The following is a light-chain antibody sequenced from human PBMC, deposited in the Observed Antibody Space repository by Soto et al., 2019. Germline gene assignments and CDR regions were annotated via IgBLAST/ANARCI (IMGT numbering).Light chain of an antibody. Sequence: DIQMNQSPSSLSASVGDRATITCRASQSICSYLNWYHQKQGKAPKFXIYAASSLQSGVPSMFSCSGAGTDCTLTISSLQPEDVSTDYCQQSYSTTRTFCQGTKVDIK. V-gene: IGKV1-39*01. CDR2: AAS. CDR1: QSICSY. J-gene: IGKJ1*01. CDR3: QQSYSTTRT.